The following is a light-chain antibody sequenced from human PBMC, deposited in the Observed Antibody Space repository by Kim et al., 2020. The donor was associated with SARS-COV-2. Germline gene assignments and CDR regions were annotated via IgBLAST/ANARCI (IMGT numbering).Light chain of an antibody. V-gene: IGLV2-14*03. J-gene: IGLJ2*01. CDR3: SSYTSTTTLDVI. CDR2: DVN. CDR1: STDIDNYNY. Sequence: QSALTQPGSVSGSPGQSITISCTGSSTDIDNYNYFAWYQQHPDKAPKLIIFDVNHRPSGVSNRFSGSKSGNTASLTIFGLQPEDEADYYCSSYTSTTTLDVIFGGGTKLTVL.